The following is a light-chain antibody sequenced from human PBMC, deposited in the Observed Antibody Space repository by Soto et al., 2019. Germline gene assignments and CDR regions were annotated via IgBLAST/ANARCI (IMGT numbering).Light chain of an antibody. J-gene: IGLJ3*02. V-gene: IGLV2-14*01. CDR3: SSYTVINTAV. Sequence: QSALTQPASVSGSPGQSVSIYFTWSTSDVGAYNYVAWYQHKPGKAPRLLIYEVDHRPSGISPRFSGSKSGNTASLTISGLQTDDEADYYCSSYTVINTAVFGGGTKLTVL. CDR2: EVD. CDR1: TSDVGAYNY.